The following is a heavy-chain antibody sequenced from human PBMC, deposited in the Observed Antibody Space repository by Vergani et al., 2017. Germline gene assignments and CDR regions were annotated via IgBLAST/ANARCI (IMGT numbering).Heavy chain of an antibody. J-gene: IGHJ4*02. CDR2: IDLDDVK. V-gene: IGHV2-70*15. CDR1: GFSLITTVLC. D-gene: IGHD6-19*01. Sequence: QVTLRESGPALLNPPQTLSLTCTFSGFSLITTVLCVSWVRQPPGKALEWLSRIDLDDVKYYSTSLKTRLTISKDTSKNQVVLTMTNMDPVDTATYYCAHSMSSGWYDLYYGGQGTLVTVSS. CDR3: AHSMSSGWYDLYY.